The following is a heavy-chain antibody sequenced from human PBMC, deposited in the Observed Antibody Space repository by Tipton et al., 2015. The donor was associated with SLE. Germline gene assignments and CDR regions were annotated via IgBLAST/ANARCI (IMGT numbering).Heavy chain of an antibody. CDR3: AREVVGADDAFDI. CDR2: IYYSGST. J-gene: IGHJ3*02. CDR1: GGSISSYY. Sequence: LRLFCTVSGGSISSYYWSWIRQPPGKGLEWIGYIYYSGSTNYNPSLKSRVTISVDTSKNQFSLKLSSVTAADTAVYYCAREVVGADDAFDIWGQGTMVTVSS. D-gene: IGHD1-26*01. V-gene: IGHV4-59*01.